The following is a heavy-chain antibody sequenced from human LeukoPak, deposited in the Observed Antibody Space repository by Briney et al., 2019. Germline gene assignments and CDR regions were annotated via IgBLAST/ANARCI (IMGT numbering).Heavy chain of an antibody. J-gene: IGHJ4*02. CDR1: GYSINSLDL. Sequence: PSETLSLTCTVSGYSINSLDLWSWVRQPPGKGLEWIGSIYYSGSTYYNPSLKSRVTISVDTSKNQFSLKLNSVTATDTAVYYCARHYGPWGQGTLVTVSS. CDR2: IYYSGST. D-gene: IGHD3-10*01. V-gene: IGHV4-39*01. CDR3: ARHYGP.